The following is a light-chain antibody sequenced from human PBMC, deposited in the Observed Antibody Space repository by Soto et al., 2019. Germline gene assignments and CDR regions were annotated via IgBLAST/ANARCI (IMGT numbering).Light chain of an antibody. V-gene: IGLV2-14*03. CDR3: SSYRSSSTLYV. Sequence: QSALTQPASVSGSPGQSITISCTGTSSDVGGYNYVSRYQQLPGKAPKLMIYDVSDRPSGVSNRFSASKSGNTASLTISGLQAEDEADYYCSSYRSSSTLYVFGTGTKVTVL. CDR2: DVS. J-gene: IGLJ1*01. CDR1: SSDVGGYNY.